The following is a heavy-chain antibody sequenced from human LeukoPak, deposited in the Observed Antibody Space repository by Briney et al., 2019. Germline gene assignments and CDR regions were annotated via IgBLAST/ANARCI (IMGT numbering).Heavy chain of an antibody. J-gene: IGHJ4*02. V-gene: IGHV3-21*01. CDR3: ARDRLRYCSGGSCYSVDY. CDR2: ISSSSSYI. D-gene: IGHD2-15*01. Sequence: GGSLRLSCAASGFTFSSYSMNWVRQAPGKGLEWVSSISSSSSYIYYADSVKGRFTISRDNAKNSLYLQMNSLRAEDTAVYYCARDRLRYCSGGSCYSVDYWGQGALVTVSS. CDR1: GFTFSSYS.